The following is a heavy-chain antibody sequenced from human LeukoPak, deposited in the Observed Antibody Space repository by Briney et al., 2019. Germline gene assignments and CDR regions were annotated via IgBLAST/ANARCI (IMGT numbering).Heavy chain of an antibody. J-gene: IGHJ4*02. CDR1: GFTFSSHG. V-gene: IGHV3-33*01. Sequence: GRSLRLSCAASGFTFSSHGMHWVRPAPGKGLEWVAVIWYDGSNKYYAESVKGRFTISRDNSKNTLYLQMNSLRAEDTAVYYCARDGTGSNSGWYIHWGQGTLVTVSS. CDR2: IWYDGSNK. D-gene: IGHD6-19*01. CDR3: ARDGTGSNSGWYIH.